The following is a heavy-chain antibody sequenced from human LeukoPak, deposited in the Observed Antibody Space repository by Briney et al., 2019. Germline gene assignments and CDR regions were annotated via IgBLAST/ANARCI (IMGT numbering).Heavy chain of an antibody. Sequence: GRSLRLSCAASGLTFSSYAMHWVRQAPGKGLEWVAVISYDGSNKYYADSVKGRFTISRDNSKNTLYLQMNSLRAEDTAVYYCARSAVDTAMVTVYWGQGTLVTVSS. CDR2: ISYDGSNK. CDR1: GLTFSSYA. V-gene: IGHV3-30-3*01. CDR3: ARSAVDTAMVTVY. D-gene: IGHD5-18*01. J-gene: IGHJ4*02.